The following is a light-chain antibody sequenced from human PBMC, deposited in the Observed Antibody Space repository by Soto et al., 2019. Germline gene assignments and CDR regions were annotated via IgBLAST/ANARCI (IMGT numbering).Light chain of an antibody. Sequence: SYELTQPPSVSVAPGETARISCEGNNIGDKLVHWYQQRPGQAPVLVMYFDSERPSRIPERFSGSNSGNTATLIITRVEAGDEADYYCQLWDVGSDHYVFGSGTKLTVL. V-gene: IGLV3-21*04. J-gene: IGLJ1*01. CDR3: QLWDVGSDHYV. CDR2: FDS. CDR1: NIGDKL.